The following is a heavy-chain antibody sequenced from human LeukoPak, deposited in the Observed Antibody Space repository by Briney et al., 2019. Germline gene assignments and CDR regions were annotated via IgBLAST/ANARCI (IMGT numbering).Heavy chain of an antibody. V-gene: IGHV4-4*02. Sequence: PSETLSLTCAVSGGSISSSNWWSWVRQPPGKGLEWIGEIYHSGSTNYNPSLKSRVTISVDKSKNQFSLKLSSVTAADTAVYYCARVQYYDFWSGYYPYFDYWGQGTLVTVSS. D-gene: IGHD3-3*01. J-gene: IGHJ4*02. CDR1: GGSISSSNW. CDR3: ARVQYYDFWSGYYPYFDY. CDR2: IYHSGST.